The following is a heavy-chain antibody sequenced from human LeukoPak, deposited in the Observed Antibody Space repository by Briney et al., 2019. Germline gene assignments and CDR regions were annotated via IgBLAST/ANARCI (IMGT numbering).Heavy chain of an antibody. J-gene: IGHJ5*02. D-gene: IGHD4-17*01. CDR1: GASITSVY. CDR3: AGHRSTVTASNEVFNSFDP. CDR2: VFYGATT. Sequence: SETLSLTCTVSGASITSVYWSWIRQSPGKGLEWIGYVFYGATTNYNPSPKSRVAMSLDTSKNQVSLDLRSVTAADSAMYFCAGHRSTVTASNEVFNSFDPWGQGTLVTVYS. V-gene: IGHV4-59*08.